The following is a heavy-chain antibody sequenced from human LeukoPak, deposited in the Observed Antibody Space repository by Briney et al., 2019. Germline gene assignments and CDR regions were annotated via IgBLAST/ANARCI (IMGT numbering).Heavy chain of an antibody. CDR1: GFTFSNAW. V-gene: IGHV3-15*01. CDR2: IKRKTVGGTT. J-gene: IGHJ4*02. D-gene: IGHD5-12*01. CDR3: TTCGYSGYDSNY. Sequence: GGSLRLSCAASGFTFSNAWMTWVRQAPGKGLEWVGRIKRKTVGGTTDYAAPAKGRFTISRDDSKDTLYLQMNSLMIADTGVYYCTTCGYSGYDSNYWGQGVLVTVPS.